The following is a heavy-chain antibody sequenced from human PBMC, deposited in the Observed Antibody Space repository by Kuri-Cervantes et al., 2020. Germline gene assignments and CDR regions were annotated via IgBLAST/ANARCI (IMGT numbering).Heavy chain of an antibody. Sequence: ASVKVSCKASGYTFTSYDINWVRQATGQGLEWMGWMNPNSGNTGYAQKFQGRVTMTRNTSISTAYMELSSLRSEDTAVYYCARHRRERYSSSWYGGDSNWFDPWGQGTLVTVSS. V-gene: IGHV1-8*01. CDR1: GYTFTSYD. CDR2: MNPNSGNT. D-gene: IGHD6-13*01. CDR3: ARHRRERYSSSWYGGDSNWFDP. J-gene: IGHJ5*02.